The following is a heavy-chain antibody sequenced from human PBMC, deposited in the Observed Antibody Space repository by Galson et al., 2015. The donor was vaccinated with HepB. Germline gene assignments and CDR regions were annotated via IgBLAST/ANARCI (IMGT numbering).Heavy chain of an antibody. J-gene: IGHJ6*03. CDR1: GYTFTSYG. V-gene: IGHV1-18*01. D-gene: IGHD2-2*01. Sequence: SVKVSCKASGYTFTSYGISWVRQAPGQGLEWMGWISAYNGNTNYAQKLQGRVTMTTDTSTSTAYMELRSLRSDGTAVYYCARDIVVVPAAMKNYYYYMDVWGKGTTVTVSS. CDR2: ISAYNGNT. CDR3: ARDIVVVPAAMKNYYYYMDV.